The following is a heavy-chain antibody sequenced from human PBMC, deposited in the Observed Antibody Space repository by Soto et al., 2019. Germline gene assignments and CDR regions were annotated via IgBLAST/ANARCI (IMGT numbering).Heavy chain of an antibody. CDR2: IYWDDDK. CDR3: AHRDYVDYGHFDY. Sequence: QITLKDSGPTLLKPTQTLTLTCIFSGFSSSTSVVGVGWIHQPPGKALQCLALIYWDDDKRYSPSLKSRLTITKDTSKNQLVLTMTNKHPVNTATYFCAHRDYVDYGHFDYWGQGPLKMVSS. D-gene: IGHD4-17*01. J-gene: IGHJ4*02. CDR1: GFSSSTSVVG. V-gene: IGHV2-5*02.